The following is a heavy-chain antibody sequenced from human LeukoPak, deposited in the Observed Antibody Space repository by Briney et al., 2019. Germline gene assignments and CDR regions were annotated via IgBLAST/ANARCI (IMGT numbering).Heavy chain of an antibody. CDR1: GGTFSSYA. Sequence: SVKVSCKASGGTFSSYAISWVRQAPGQGLEWMGRIIPILGIANYAQKFQGRVTITADKSTSTAYMELSSLRSEDTAVYYRARDVTDSSGYYYVGYWGQGTLVTVSS. CDR2: IIPILGIA. D-gene: IGHD3-22*01. CDR3: ARDVTDSSGYYYVGY. V-gene: IGHV1-69*04. J-gene: IGHJ4*02.